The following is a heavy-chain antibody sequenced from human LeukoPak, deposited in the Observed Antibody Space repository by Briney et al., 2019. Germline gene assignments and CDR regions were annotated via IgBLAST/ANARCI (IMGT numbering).Heavy chain of an antibody. D-gene: IGHD3-10*01. V-gene: IGHV4-59*01. CDR2: IYYSGST. J-gene: IGHJ4*02. CDR1: GGSISSYY. Sequence: SETLSLTCTVSGGSISSYYWSWIRQPPGKGLEWIGYIYYSGSTNYNPSLKSRVTISVDTSKNQFSLKLSSVTAADTAVYYCARVKYYGSGTHPIDYWGQGTLVTVSS. CDR3: ARVKYYGSGTHPIDY.